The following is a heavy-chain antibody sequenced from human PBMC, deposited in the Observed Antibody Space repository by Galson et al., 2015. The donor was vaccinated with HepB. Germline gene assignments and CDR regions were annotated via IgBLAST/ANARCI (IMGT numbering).Heavy chain of an antibody. D-gene: IGHD2-21*02. CDR2: IYYSGST. CDR3: ACYLPPHIVVVTALN. J-gene: IGHJ4*02. V-gene: IGHV4-39*01. CDR1: GGSISSSSYY. Sequence: SETLSLTCTVSGGSISSSSYYWGWIRQPPGKGLEWIGSIYYSGSTYYNPSLKSRVTISVDTSKNQFSLKLSSVTAADTAVYYCACYLPPHIVVVTALNWGQGTLVTVSS.